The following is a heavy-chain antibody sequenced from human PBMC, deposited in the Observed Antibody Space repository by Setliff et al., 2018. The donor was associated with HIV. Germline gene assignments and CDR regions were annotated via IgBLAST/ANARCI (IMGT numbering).Heavy chain of an antibody. CDR2: ISGYNGHT. CDR1: GYTFTDYG. CDR3: ARGYCTNAVCSDAFDI. J-gene: IGHJ3*02. Sequence: ASVKVSCKASGYTFTDYGISWVRQAPGQGLEWMGWISGYNGHTNYAQKFQGRVTMTTDTSTSTAYMELRSLRSDDTAVYYCARGYCTNAVCSDAFDIWGQGTMVTVSS. V-gene: IGHV1-18*01. D-gene: IGHD2-8*01.